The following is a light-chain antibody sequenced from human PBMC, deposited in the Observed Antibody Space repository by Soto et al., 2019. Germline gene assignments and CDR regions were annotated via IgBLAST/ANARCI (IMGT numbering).Light chain of an antibody. V-gene: IGKV3-15*01. Sequence: EIVMTQSPATLSVSPGERATLSCRASQSVSGNLAWYQQKPGQAPRLLIYVASTSTNRIPARFSGRGSGAELTHFTSSLESKDFAVYYYQQNNNCFSITFGQGTSLEIK. CDR2: VAS. CDR1: QSVSGN. J-gene: IGKJ5*01. CDR3: QQNNNCFSIT.